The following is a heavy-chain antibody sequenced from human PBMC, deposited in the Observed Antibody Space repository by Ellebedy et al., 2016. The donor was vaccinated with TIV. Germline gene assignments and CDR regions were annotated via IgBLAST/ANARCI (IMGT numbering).Heavy chain of an antibody. J-gene: IGHJ6*03. Sequence: MPSETLSLTCTVSGGSISPYYWSWVRQSPGKGLEWIGFISDTGTTNYSPSLEGRVTISADTSKNQFSLNLTSVTAADTAVYYCARRLRVLLRTDYFFYMDVWGKGTTAIVSS. CDR2: ISDTGTT. D-gene: IGHD2-15*01. V-gene: IGHV4-59*01. CDR1: GGSISPYY. CDR3: ARRLRVLLRTDYFFYMDV.